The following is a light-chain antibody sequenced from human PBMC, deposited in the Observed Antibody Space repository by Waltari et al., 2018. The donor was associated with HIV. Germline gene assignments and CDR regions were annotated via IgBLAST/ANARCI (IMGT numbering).Light chain of an antibody. Sequence: QSALTQPPSASGSPGQSVTISCTGTSSDVGGYNYVSWYQQHPGKAPKLMIYEVSQRPSGVPDRFSSSKSGNTASLTVSGLQAEDEADYYCSSYAGSNNFGVFGGGTKLTVL. CDR3: SSYAGSNNFGV. CDR2: EVS. V-gene: IGLV2-8*01. J-gene: IGLJ2*01. CDR1: SSDVGGYNY.